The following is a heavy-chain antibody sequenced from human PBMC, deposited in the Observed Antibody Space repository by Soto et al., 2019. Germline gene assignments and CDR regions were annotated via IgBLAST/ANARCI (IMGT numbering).Heavy chain of an antibody. CDR2: ISSSGSTI. J-gene: IGHJ4*02. CDR1: GFSFNTYE. Sequence: EVQLVESGGGLVQPGGSLRLSCAASGFSFNTYEMNWVRQAPGKGLEWVSYISSSGSTIYYADSVKGRFTVSRDNGKNSLYLQMNSLRAEDTAVYYCAYGGSCDYWGQGTQVTVCS. D-gene: IGHD1-26*01. CDR3: AYGGSCDY. V-gene: IGHV3-48*03.